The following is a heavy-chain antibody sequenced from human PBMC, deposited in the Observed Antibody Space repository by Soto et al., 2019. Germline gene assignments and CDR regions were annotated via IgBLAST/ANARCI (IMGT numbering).Heavy chain of an antibody. CDR3: ARRKIDFWSGYYIFAY. CDR2: INHSGST. Sequence: QVQLQQWGAGLLKPSETLSLTCAVYGGSFSGYYWSWIRQPPGKGLEWIAEINHSGSTNYNPSLKSRLTIAVDSSKNQVSLKLSSVTAADTAVYYCARRKIDFWSGYYIFAYWGQGTLVTVSS. J-gene: IGHJ4*02. CDR1: GGSFSGYY. D-gene: IGHD3-3*01. V-gene: IGHV4-34*01.